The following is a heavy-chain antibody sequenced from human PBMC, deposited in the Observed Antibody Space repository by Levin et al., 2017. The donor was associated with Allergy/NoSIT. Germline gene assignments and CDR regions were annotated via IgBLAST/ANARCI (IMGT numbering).Heavy chain of an antibody. V-gene: IGHV2-70*11. CDR2: IDWDDDK. J-gene: IGHJ4*02. Sequence: SGPTLVKPTQTLTLTCTFSGFSLSTSGMCVSWIRQPPGKALEWLARIDWDDDKYYSPSLKTRLTISKDTSKNQVVLTMTNMDPVDTATYYCARELLVRGVSSFDYWGQGTLVTVSS. D-gene: IGHD3-10*01. CDR3: ARELLVRGVSSFDY. CDR1: GFSLSTSGMC.